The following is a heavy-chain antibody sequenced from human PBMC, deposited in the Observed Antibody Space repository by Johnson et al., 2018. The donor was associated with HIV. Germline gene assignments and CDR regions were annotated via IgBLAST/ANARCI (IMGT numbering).Heavy chain of an antibody. CDR1: GFTFSDYY. CDR2: IKCDGSEK. V-gene: IGHV3-52*01. D-gene: IGHD7-27*01. Sequence: VQLVESGGGVVQPGGSLRLSCAASGFTFSDYYMSWIRQAPGKGLEWVADIKCDGSEKYYVDSVKGRLTISRDNAKNSLYLQVNSLRVEDTAVYYCARGGDDAFDIWGQGTMVTVSS. J-gene: IGHJ3*02. CDR3: ARGGDDAFDI.